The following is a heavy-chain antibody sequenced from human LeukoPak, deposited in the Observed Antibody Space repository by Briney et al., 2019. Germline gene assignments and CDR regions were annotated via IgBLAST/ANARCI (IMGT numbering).Heavy chain of an antibody. V-gene: IGHV3-33*01. J-gene: IGHJ4*02. CDR3: ARGNGVVVVAATRGLLDY. CDR1: GFTFSSYG. Sequence: PGRSLRLSCAASGFTFSSYGMHWVRQAPGKGLEWVAVIWYDGSNKYYADSVKGRFTISGDNSKNTLYLQMNSLRAEDTAVYYCARGNGVVVVAATRGLLDYWGQGTLVTVSS. CDR2: IWYDGSNK. D-gene: IGHD2-15*01.